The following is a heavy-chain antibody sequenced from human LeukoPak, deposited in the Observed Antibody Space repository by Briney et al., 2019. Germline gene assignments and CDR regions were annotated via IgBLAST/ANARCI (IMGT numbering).Heavy chain of an antibody. D-gene: IGHD1-26*01. CDR3: AGRPRNSGSYDGPSGLDY. V-gene: IGHV4-34*01. J-gene: IGHJ4*02. CDR2: INHSGSS. Sequence: SETLSLTCAVYVESFSGHYWSWIRQPPGKGLEWIGEINHSGSSNYNPSLKSRVTILVDTSKNQFSLKLRAATAADTAVYYCAGRPRNSGSYDGPSGLDYWGQGTLVTVSS. CDR1: VESFSGHY.